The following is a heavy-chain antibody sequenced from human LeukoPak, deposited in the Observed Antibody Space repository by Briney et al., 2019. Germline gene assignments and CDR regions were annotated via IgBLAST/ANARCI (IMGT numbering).Heavy chain of an antibody. CDR1: GYSFTSYW. D-gene: IGHD3-22*01. CDR2: IYPGDSDT. V-gene: IGHV5-51*01. Sequence: GESLEISCKGSGYSFTSYWIGWMRQMPGKGLEWMGIIYPGDSDTRYSPSFQGQVTISADKSISTAYLQWSSLKASDTAMYYCARRGYYDSSGYYETFDYWGQGTLVTVSS. J-gene: IGHJ4*02. CDR3: ARRGYYDSSGYYETFDY.